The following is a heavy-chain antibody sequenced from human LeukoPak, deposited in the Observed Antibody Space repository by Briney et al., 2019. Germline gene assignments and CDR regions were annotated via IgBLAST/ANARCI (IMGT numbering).Heavy chain of an antibody. CDR3: AKVFHD. Sequence: SETLSLTCTVSRGSISGDYWSWIRQPAGKGLEWIGLIYTSGTTNYNPSLKSRVTMSLDTSKNQFSLKLSSVTAADTAVYYCAKVFHDWGQGTIVTVSS. CDR1: RGSISGDY. V-gene: IGHV4-4*07. J-gene: IGHJ3*01. CDR2: IYTSGTT.